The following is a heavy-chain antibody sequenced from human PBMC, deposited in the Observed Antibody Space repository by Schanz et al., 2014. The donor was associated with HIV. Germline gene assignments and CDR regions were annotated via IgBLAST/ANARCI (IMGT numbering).Heavy chain of an antibody. Sequence: QVQLVESGGGVVQPGRSLRLSCAASGFTFSSYWMHWVRQAPGKGLVWVAVIWYDGSNKYYADSVKGRFTTSRDNSKNTLYLQMNSLRAEDTAVYYCARAPSDFWMAYFDYWGQGTLVTVSS. CDR2: IWYDGSNK. CDR3: ARAPSDFWMAYFDY. CDR1: GFTFSSYW. V-gene: IGHV3-33*08. J-gene: IGHJ4*02. D-gene: IGHD3-3*01.